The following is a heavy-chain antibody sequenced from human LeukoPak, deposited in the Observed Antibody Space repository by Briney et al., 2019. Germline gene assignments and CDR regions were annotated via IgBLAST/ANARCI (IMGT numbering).Heavy chain of an antibody. V-gene: IGHV4-59*10. CDR1: GGSFSGYY. J-gene: IGHJ4*02. CDR3: ARGLTILGYFDY. D-gene: IGHD3-3*01. Sequence: SETLSLTCAVYGGSFSGYYWSWIRQPAGKGLEWIGRIYTSGSTNYNPSLKSRVTMSVDTSKNQFSLKLSSVTAADTAVYYCARGLTILGYFDYWGQGTLVTVSS. CDR2: IYTSGST.